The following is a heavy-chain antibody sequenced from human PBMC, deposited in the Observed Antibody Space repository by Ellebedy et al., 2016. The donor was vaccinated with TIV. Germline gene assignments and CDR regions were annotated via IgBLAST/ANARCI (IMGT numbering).Heavy chain of an antibody. D-gene: IGHD2-15*01. Sequence: GESLKISCATSGFTFSSYWMHWDRQAPGKGLVWLSLINSGGSSRSYADSVKGRFTISRDNAKNTLYLQMNSLRAEDTAVYYCARNRYCSRCNCYDLGYWGQGTLVTVSS. CDR2: INSGGSSR. CDR3: ARNRYCSRCNCYDLGY. V-gene: IGHV3-74*01. CDR1: GFTFSSYW. J-gene: IGHJ4*02.